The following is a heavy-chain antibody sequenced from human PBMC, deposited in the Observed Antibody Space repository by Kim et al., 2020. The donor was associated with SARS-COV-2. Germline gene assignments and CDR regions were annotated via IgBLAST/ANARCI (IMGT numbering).Heavy chain of an antibody. CDR2: IKSKTDGGTT. V-gene: IGHV3-15*01. CDR1: GFTFSNAW. D-gene: IGHD6-19*01. CDR3: TTLFVHSSGWHGDD. J-gene: IGHJ4*02. Sequence: GGSLRLSCAASGFTFSNAWMSWVRQAPGKGLEWVGRIKSKTDGGTTDYAAPVKGRFTISRDDSKNTLYLQMNSLKTEDTAVYYCTTLFVHSSGWHGDDWGQGTLVTVSS.